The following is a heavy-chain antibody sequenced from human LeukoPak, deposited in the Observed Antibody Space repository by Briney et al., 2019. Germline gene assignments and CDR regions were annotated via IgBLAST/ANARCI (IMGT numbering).Heavy chain of an antibody. CDR2: ISGGGGST. J-gene: IGHJ5*01. Sequence: GGSLRLSCAASGFTFSSYAMNWVRQTPEKGLEWVSVISGGGGSTIYADSVKGRFTISRDNAKNSLYLQMNSLRAADTAVYYCARAYGSGSYHSNWFESWGQGTLVIVSS. CDR1: GFTFSSYA. V-gene: IGHV3-23*01. D-gene: IGHD3-10*01. CDR3: ARAYGSGSYHSNWFES.